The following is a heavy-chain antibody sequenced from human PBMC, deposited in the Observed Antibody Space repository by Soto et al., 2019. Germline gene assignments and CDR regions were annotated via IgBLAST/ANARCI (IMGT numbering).Heavy chain of an antibody. D-gene: IGHD3-22*01. J-gene: IGHJ3*02. CDR1: GFTVSSNS. V-gene: IGHV3-53*01. CDR3: ARGGDYFDGSGYYPLGDAFDI. Sequence: EVQLVESGGGLIQPGGSLRLSCAASGFTVSSNSMSWVRQAPGKGLEWVSVTYSGGSTFSADSVKGRFTISRDNSKNTLYLQMNSLRAEDTAVYYWARGGDYFDGSGYYPLGDAFDIWGQGTMVTVSS. CDR2: TYSGGST.